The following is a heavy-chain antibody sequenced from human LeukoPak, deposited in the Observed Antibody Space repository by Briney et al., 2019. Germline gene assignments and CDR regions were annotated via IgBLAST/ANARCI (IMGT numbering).Heavy chain of an antibody. CDR2: IYYSGSA. J-gene: IGHJ2*01. V-gene: IGHV4-59*08. Sequence: SETLSLTCTVSGGSISSYYWSWIRQPPGKGLEWIGYIYYSGSANYNPSLKSRVTISVDTSKNQFSLKLSSVTAADTAVYYCARHPSYSSSWYDLFWYFDLWGRGTLVTVSS. D-gene: IGHD6-13*01. CDR1: GGSISSYY. CDR3: ARHPSYSSSWYDLFWYFDL.